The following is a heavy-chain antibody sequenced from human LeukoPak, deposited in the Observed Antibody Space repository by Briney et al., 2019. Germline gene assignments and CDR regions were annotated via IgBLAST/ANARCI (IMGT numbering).Heavy chain of an antibody. Sequence: KPSETLSLTCAVYGGSFSGYYWSWIRQPPGKGLEWIGEINHSGSTSYNPSLKSRVTISVDTSKNQFSLKLSSVTAADTAVYYCARDTVQGRYFDYWGQGTLVTVSS. CDR3: ARDTVQGRYFDY. V-gene: IGHV4-34*01. D-gene: IGHD3-10*01. J-gene: IGHJ4*02. CDR2: INHSGST. CDR1: GGSFSGYY.